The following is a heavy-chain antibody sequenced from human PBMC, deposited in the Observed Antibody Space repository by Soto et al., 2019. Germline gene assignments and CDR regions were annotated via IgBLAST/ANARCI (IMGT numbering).Heavy chain of an antibody. CDR2: INPNSGDT. J-gene: IGHJ3*02. V-gene: IGHV1-2*04. D-gene: IGHD3-16*01. Sequence: QVQLVQSGAEVKKPGASVKVSCKTSGYTFIGYYMHWVRQAPGQALEWMGWINPNSGDTNYAQKFQGWVTMARDTSISIVYMELSRLTSADTAVYYCAREVPMITFGGVSDAFDIWGQGTMVTVSS. CDR1: GYTFIGYY. CDR3: AREVPMITFGGVSDAFDI.